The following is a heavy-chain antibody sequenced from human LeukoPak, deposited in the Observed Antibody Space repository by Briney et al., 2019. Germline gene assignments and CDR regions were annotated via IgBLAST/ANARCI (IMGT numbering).Heavy chain of an antibody. CDR3: AREWSYGDYGYFDY. V-gene: IGHV4-4*07. D-gene: IGHD4-17*01. CDR1: GGSISSYY. J-gene: IGHJ4*02. CDR2: IYTSGST. Sequence: SETLSLTCTVSGGSISSYYWSWIRQPAGKGLEWIGRIYTSGSTNYNPSLKSRVTMSVDTSKNQFSLKLSSVTAADTAVYYCAREWSYGDYGYFDYWGQGTLVTVSS.